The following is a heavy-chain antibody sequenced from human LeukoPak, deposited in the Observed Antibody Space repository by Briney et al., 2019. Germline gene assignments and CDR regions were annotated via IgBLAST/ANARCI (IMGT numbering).Heavy chain of an antibody. J-gene: IGHJ4*02. Sequence: ASVKVSCKASGYTFTGYYMHWVRQAPGQGLEWMGIINPSGGSTNYAQKFQGRVTMTRDTSTSTVYMELSSLRSEDTAVYYCARFAVHRRLAVAGQFGLDYWGQGTLVTVSS. D-gene: IGHD6-19*01. CDR3: ARFAVHRRLAVAGQFGLDY. CDR1: GYTFTGYY. V-gene: IGHV1-46*01. CDR2: INPSGGST.